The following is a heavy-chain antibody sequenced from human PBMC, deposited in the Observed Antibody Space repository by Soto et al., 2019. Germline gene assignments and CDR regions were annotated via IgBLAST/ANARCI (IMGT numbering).Heavy chain of an antibody. D-gene: IGHD3-3*01. V-gene: IGHV4-34*01. Sequence: SETLSLTCAVYGGSFSGYYWSWIRQPPGKGLEWIGEINHSGSTNYNPSLKSRVTISVDTSKNQFSLKLGSVTAADTAVYYCARGLRRRLRFLEWLVDAFDIWGQGTMVTVSS. CDR2: INHSGST. CDR1: GGSFSGYY. CDR3: ARGLRRRLRFLEWLVDAFDI. J-gene: IGHJ3*02.